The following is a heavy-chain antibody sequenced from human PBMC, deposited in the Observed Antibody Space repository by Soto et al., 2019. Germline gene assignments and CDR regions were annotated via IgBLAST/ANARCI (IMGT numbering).Heavy chain of an antibody. CDR2: ISGSSTST. CDR3: ARVAMGTNPPKFDY. CDR1: GFSFSTYA. J-gene: IGHJ4*02. D-gene: IGHD1-1*01. V-gene: IGHV3-23*01. Sequence: EVQVLESGGGLVQPGGSLRLSCAASGFSFSTYAMSWVRQAPGKGLEWVSGISGSSTSTNYADSVKGRFTISRDNSMNMLYLQMNSLRAEDTAVYYCARVAMGTNPPKFDYWGRGTLVTVFS.